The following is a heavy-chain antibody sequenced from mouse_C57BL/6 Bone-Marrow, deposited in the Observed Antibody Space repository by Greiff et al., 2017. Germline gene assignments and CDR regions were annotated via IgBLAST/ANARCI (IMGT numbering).Heavy chain of an antibody. CDR3: TTPNYYGSSIWYFDV. Sequence: VQLQQSGAELVRPGASVKLSCTASGFNIKDYYMHWVKQRPEQGLEWIGRIEPEDGDTEYAPKFQGKATMTADTSANTAYLQLSSLTSEDTAVYYCTTPNYYGSSIWYFDVWGTGTTVTVSS. CDR2: IEPEDGDT. V-gene: IGHV14-1*01. CDR1: GFNIKDYY. J-gene: IGHJ1*03. D-gene: IGHD1-1*01.